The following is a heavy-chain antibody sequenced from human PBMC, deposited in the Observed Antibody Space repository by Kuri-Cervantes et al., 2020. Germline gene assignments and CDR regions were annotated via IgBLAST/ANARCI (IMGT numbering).Heavy chain of an antibody. CDR3: ARVLGVPGPLDY. CDR2: IYSGGST. Sequence: GGSLRLSCAASGFTFSSYWMSWVRQAPGKGLEWVSVIYSGGSTYYADSVKGRFTISRDNSKNTLYLQMNNLRAEDTAVYYCARVLGVPGPLDYWGQGTLVTVSS. CDR1: GFTFSSYW. D-gene: IGHD3-16*01. V-gene: IGHV3-53*01. J-gene: IGHJ4*02.